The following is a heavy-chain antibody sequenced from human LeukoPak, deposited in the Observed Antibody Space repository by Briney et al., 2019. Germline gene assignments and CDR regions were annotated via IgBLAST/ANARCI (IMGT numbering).Heavy chain of an antibody. CDR3: TRGMATVVSPYF. Sequence: GGSLRLSCTTSGFTFGDYAMSWVRQAPGKGLEWVGFIRSQAYGGTTQYAASVKGRFTISRDDSKSIAYLQMNSLKTEDTALYYCTRGMATVVSPYFWGQGTLVTVPS. J-gene: IGHJ4*02. CDR2: IRSQAYGGTT. D-gene: IGHD4-23*01. V-gene: IGHV3-49*04. CDR1: GFTFGDYA.